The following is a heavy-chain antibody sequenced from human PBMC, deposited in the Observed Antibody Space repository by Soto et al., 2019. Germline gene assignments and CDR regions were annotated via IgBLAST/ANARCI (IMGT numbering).Heavy chain of an antibody. D-gene: IGHD6-6*01. CDR2: ISAYNGNT. J-gene: IGHJ4*02. CDR3: ARDPEGAAHRDY. CDR1: GGSFSSYA. V-gene: IGHV1-18*01. Sequence: ASVKVSCKASGGSFSSYAISWVRQAPGQGLEWMGGISAYNGNTNYAQKLQGRVTMTTDTSTSTAYMELRSLRSDDTAVYYCARDPEGAAHRDYWGQGTLVTVSS.